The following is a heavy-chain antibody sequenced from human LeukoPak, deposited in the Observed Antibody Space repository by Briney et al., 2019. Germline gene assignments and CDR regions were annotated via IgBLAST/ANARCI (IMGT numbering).Heavy chain of an antibody. Sequence: GGSLRLSCVGSGFSFSNYWMSWVRQAPGKGLEWVANVKQDGSEQYYVDSVKGRFTISRDNGKNSLYLQMNSLRAEDTALYYCARDRRNSDFWSGGDLWGQGTLVTVSS. J-gene: IGHJ4*02. V-gene: IGHV3-7*01. CDR1: GFSFSNYW. CDR2: VKQDGSEQ. D-gene: IGHD3-3*01. CDR3: ARDRRNSDFWSGGDL.